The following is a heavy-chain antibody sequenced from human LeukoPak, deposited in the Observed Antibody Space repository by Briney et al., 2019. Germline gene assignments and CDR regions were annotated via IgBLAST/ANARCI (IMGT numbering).Heavy chain of an antibody. CDR3: AKEDGYCSSTSCYAFDI. V-gene: IGHV3-30*02. Sequence: GGSLRLSCAASGFTFSSYGMHWVRQAPGKGLEGVALIRYDGSNKYYADSVKGRFTISRDNSKNTLYLQMNSLRAEDTAVYYCAKEDGYCSSTSCYAFDIWGQGTMVTVSS. J-gene: IGHJ3*02. CDR1: GFTFSSYG. CDR2: IRYDGSNK. D-gene: IGHD2-2*01.